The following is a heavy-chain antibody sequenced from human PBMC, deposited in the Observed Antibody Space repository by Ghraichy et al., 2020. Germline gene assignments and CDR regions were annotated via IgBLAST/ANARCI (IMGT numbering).Heavy chain of an antibody. J-gene: IGHJ4*02. CDR1: GFTFSACA. CDR2: ITCDKTT. V-gene: IGHV3-23*01. Sequence: GGSLRLSCAASGFTFSACAMSWVRQAPGKGLEWVSAITCDKTTHYADTVKGRFTISRDNSKNTLYLQMNSLRAEDTAIYYCKCYFDTSGYYVPFDYWGQGTLVTVSS. CDR3: KCYFDTSGYYVPFDY. D-gene: IGHD3-22*01.